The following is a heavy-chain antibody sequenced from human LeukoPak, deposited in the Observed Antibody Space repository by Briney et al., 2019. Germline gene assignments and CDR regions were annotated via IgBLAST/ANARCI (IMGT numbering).Heavy chain of an antibody. D-gene: IGHD3-3*01. J-gene: IGHJ6*02. CDR2: IYYSGST. CDR1: GGSISSYY. Sequence: KSSETLSLTCTVSGGSISSYYWSWIRQPPGKGLEWIGYIYYSGSTNYNPSLKSRVTISVDTSKNQFSLKLSSVTAADTAVYYCARVPTPKTHDYYDFWSGYYLYGMDVWGQGTTVTVSS. CDR3: ARVPTPKTHDYYDFWSGYYLYGMDV. V-gene: IGHV4-59*01.